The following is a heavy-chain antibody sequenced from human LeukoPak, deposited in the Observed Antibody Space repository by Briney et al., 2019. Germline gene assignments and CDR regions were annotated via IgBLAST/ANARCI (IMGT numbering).Heavy chain of an antibody. V-gene: IGHV3-7*01. Sequence: PGGSLRLSCAASGFTFSTYWMSWVRQAPGKGLEWVANIKQDGSEKYYVDSVKGRFTISRDNAKNSLYLQMDSLTADDTAVYYCARGGGNFEYWGQGTLVTVSS. CDR1: GFTFSTYW. J-gene: IGHJ4*02. D-gene: IGHD3-16*01. CDR2: IKQDGSEK. CDR3: ARGGGNFEY.